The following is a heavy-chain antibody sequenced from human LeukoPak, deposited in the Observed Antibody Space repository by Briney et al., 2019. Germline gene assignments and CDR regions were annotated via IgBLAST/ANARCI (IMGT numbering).Heavy chain of an antibody. CDR1: GYSFTSYW. V-gene: IGHV5-10-1*01. CDR3: ARGGWLDDY. Sequence: GASLKISCKGAGYSFTSYWSSLVRQMPGKGIEWIGRVDPRASNTKYSPAFQGHVTFSADKSISTVFLQWSSLEASDTAIYYCARGGWLDDYWGQGTLVTVSS. D-gene: IGHD6-19*01. J-gene: IGHJ4*02. CDR2: VDPRASNT.